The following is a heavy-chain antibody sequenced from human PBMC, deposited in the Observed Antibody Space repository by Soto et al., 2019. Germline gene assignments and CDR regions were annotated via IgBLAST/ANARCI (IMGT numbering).Heavy chain of an antibody. CDR2: ISGSTGGT. CDR3: AKKGDYSSSYYDVDS. J-gene: IGHJ4*02. V-gene: IGHV3-23*01. D-gene: IGHD6-13*01. CDR1: GFTFSNYA. Sequence: GGSLRLSCAASGFTFSNYAMSWVRQAPGKGLEWVSAISGSTGGTYYTDSVKGRFTISRDNSKNTLYLQMDSLRAEDTAVYYCAKKGDYSSSYYDVDSWGQGTLVTVSS.